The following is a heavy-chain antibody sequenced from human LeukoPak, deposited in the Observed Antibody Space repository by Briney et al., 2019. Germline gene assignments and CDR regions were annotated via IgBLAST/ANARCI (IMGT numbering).Heavy chain of an antibody. CDR2: INRDGSEK. Sequence: GGSLRLSCVDSGLSFATYWMSWVRQAPGKRLEWVANINRDGSEKYYVDSVKGLFTISRDNAKNSLYLQMNSLRAEDTAVYYCASEIRYCSGGTCYSDYFVNWGQGTLVTVSS. J-gene: IGHJ4*02. V-gene: IGHV3-7*01. D-gene: IGHD2-15*01. CDR3: ASEIRYCSGGTCYSDYFVN. CDR1: GLSFATYW.